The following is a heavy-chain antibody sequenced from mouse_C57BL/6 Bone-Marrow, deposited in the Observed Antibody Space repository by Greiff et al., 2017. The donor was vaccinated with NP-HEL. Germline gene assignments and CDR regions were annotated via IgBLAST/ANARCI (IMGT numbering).Heavy chain of an antibody. D-gene: IGHD1-1*01. CDR3: AREGGYYGSPFAY. Sequence: EVKLMESGPGLVKPSQSLSLTCSVTGYSIISGYYWNWIRQFPGNKLEWMAYISYDGSNNYNPSLKKRISITRDISKNQFFLKLTSVTTEDTATYYCAREGGYYGSPFAYWGQGTLVTVSA. J-gene: IGHJ3*01. CDR2: ISYDGSN. CDR1: GYSIISGYY. V-gene: IGHV3-6*01.